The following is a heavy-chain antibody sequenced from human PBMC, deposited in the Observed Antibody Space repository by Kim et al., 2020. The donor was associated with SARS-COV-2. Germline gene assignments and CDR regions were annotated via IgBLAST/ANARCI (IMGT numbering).Heavy chain of an antibody. CDR3: ATRYNCAYGS. Sequence: GGSLRLSCAASGFTFSSYPMSWVRQALGKGLEGVSRLSESGDSTYYADSVKGRFTISRDNPKNTLSFQMNSLRAEDSAVYYCATRYNCAYGSWGQGTLVTVSS. CDR1: GFTFSSYP. J-gene: IGHJ5*02. D-gene: IGHD1-1*01. V-gene: IGHV3-23*01. CDR2: LSESGDST.